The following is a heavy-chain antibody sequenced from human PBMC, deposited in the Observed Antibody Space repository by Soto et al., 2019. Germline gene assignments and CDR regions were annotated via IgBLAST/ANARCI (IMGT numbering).Heavy chain of an antibody. CDR1: GGSVNSDSHY. J-gene: IGHJ4*02. Sequence: SETLSLTCTVSGGSVNSDSHYWSWIRQPPGKGLEWIGHMFYSGSTNYNPSLKSRVTISGATSKNQFSLKLSSVTAADTLVYYCARLVRSLHYDCWGRRTPGT. V-gene: IGHV4-61*01. D-gene: IGHD2-8*02. CDR2: MFYSGST. CDR3: ARLVRSLHYDC.